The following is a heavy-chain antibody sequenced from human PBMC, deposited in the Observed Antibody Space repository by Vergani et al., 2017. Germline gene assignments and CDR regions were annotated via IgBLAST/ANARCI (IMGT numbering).Heavy chain of an antibody. J-gene: IGHJ6*03. CDR1: GGAVSSGSYY. D-gene: IGHD6-13*01. Sequence: QVQLQESGPGLVKTSETLSLTCTVSGGAVSSGSYYWSWIRQPPGKGREWIGYIYYSGSTNYNPSLKSRVTISVDTSKNQFSLKLSSVTAADTAVYHCARDYSSSWTYYYYMDVWGKGTTVTVSS. CDR2: IYYSGST. CDR3: ARDYSSSWTYYYYMDV. V-gene: IGHV4-61*01.